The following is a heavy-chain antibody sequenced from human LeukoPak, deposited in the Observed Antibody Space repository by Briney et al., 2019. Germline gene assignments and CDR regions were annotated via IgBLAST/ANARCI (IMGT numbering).Heavy chain of an antibody. J-gene: IGHJ6*03. V-gene: IGHV3-30*03. CDR2: ISYDGSNK. CDR3: ARDQAFSYYYYFMDV. D-gene: IGHD3-3*01. CDR1: GVTFNSYS. Sequence: GGSLRLSCAASGVTFNSYSMNWGREAPGKGVEWGAVISYDGSNKYYADSVKGRVTISRDKSKNTLYLQMNSLRAEDTAVYYCARDQAFSYYYYFMDVWGKGTTVTVSS.